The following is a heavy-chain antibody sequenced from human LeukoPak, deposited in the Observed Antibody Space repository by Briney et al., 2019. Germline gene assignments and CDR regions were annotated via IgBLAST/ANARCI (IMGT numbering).Heavy chain of an antibody. Sequence: GGSLRLSCAASGFTFSSYAMSWVRQAPGKGLEWVSAISGSGGSTYYADSVKGRFTISRDNSKNTLYLQMNSLRAEDTAVYYCAKDVDCSGGSCYPLSYFDYWGQGTLVIVSS. CDR1: GFTFSSYA. J-gene: IGHJ4*02. D-gene: IGHD2-15*01. CDR2: ISGSGGST. V-gene: IGHV3-23*01. CDR3: AKDVDCSGGSCYPLSYFDY.